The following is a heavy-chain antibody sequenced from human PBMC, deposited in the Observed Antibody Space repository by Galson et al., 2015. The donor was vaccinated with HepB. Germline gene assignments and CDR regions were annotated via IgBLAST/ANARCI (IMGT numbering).Heavy chain of an antibody. Sequence: SLRLSCAASGFTFSSYSMTWVRQAPRKGLEWVSAISGGDAKTYYADSMKGRFTISRDNSKNTVSLQMNSLRAEDTAVYYCAKWGIWGVFEYWGQGILVTVSS. J-gene: IGHJ4*02. D-gene: IGHD3-16*01. CDR3: AKWGIWGVFEY. V-gene: IGHV3-23*01. CDR1: GFTFSSYS. CDR2: ISGGDAKT.